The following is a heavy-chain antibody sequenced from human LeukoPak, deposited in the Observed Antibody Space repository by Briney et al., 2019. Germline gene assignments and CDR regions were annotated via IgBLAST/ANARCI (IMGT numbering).Heavy chain of an antibody. CDR1: GGSISSGGYY. D-gene: IGHD3-22*01. Sequence: SETLSLTCTVSGGSISSGGYYWSWIRQHPGKGLEWIGYIYYSGSTYYNPSLKSRVTISGDTSKNQISLKLSSVTAADTAVYYCARGGVTYYYDSSGYYPPYFDYWGQGTLITVSS. CDR3: ARGGVTYYYDSSGYYPPYFDY. J-gene: IGHJ4*02. V-gene: IGHV4-31*03. CDR2: IYYSGST.